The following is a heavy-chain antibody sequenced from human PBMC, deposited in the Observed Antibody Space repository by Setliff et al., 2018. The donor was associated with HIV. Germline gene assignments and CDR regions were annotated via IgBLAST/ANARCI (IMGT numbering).Heavy chain of an antibody. V-gene: IGHV4-39*01. J-gene: IGHJ4*02. CDR2: IYYSGST. D-gene: IGHD3-10*01. Sequence: SETLSLTCTVSGGSIYGSDYYWGWIRQPPGKGLESIGSIYYSGSTYYKPSLKSRVTISVDTSKNQFSLKLSSVTAADTAVYYCARGVNFDYWGQGTQVTVSS. CDR3: ARGVNFDY. CDR1: GGSIYGSDYY.